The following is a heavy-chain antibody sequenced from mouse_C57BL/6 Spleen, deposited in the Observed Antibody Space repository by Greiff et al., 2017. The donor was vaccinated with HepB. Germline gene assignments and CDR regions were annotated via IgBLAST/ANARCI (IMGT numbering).Heavy chain of an antibody. Sequence: VQLQQSGAELVRPGASVKLSCTASGFNIKDYYMHWVKQRPEQGLEWIGRIDPEDGDTEYAPKFQGKATMTADTSSNTAYLQLSSLTSEDTAVYYCTRITTVVAGGAMDYWGQGTSVTVSS. CDR1: GFNIKDYY. CDR2: IDPEDGDT. V-gene: IGHV14-1*01. J-gene: IGHJ4*01. D-gene: IGHD1-1*01. CDR3: TRITTVVAGGAMDY.